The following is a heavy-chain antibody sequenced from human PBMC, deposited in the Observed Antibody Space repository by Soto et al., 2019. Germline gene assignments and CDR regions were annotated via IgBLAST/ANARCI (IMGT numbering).Heavy chain of an antibody. V-gene: IGHV1-2*04. CDR3: ARGPRKQLWVGYFDY. CDR1: GYTFTDYY. D-gene: IGHD1-1*01. J-gene: IGHJ4*02. Sequence: ASVKVSCKASGYTFTDYYIHWVRQAPGQGLEWMGWINPNSNTGVTNYAQKFQGWVTMTSDTSITTAYLEVDRLKSDDTAVYYCARGPRKQLWVGYFDYWGQGTLVTVSS. CDR2: INPNSNTGVT.